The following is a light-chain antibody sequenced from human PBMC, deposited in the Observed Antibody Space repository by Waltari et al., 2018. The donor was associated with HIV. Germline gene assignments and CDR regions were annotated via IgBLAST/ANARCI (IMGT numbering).Light chain of an antibody. CDR2: DDS. J-gene: IGKJ2*01. Sequence: DIVMTQSPATMSVSPGERATLSCRASQSMSNNLAWYQQKPGQAPRLLMYDDSTSATGVPVRFSGSGSGTEFTLNMSSLQSEDFAVYYCQQYINWPPYPFGQGTKLEIK. V-gene: IGKV3-15*01. CDR3: QQYINWPPYP. CDR1: QSMSNN.